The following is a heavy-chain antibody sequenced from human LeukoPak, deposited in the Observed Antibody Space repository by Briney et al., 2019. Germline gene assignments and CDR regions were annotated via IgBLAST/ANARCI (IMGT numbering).Heavy chain of an antibody. V-gene: IGHV5-51*01. CDR1: GYSFTSYW. Sequence: GESLKISCKGSGYSFTSYWIGWVRQMPGKGLEWMGIIYPGDSDTRYSPSFQGQVTISADKSISTAYLQWSSLKASDTAMYYYARSSRVVVPAARHAFDIWGQGTMVTVSS. CDR3: ARSSRVVVPAARHAFDI. CDR2: IYPGDSDT. D-gene: IGHD2-2*01. J-gene: IGHJ3*02.